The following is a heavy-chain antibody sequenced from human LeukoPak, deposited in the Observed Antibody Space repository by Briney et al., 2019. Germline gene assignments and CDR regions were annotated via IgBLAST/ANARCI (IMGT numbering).Heavy chain of an antibody. D-gene: IGHD6-13*01. CDR1: GFAFSSYA. V-gene: IGHV3-23*01. Sequence: GGSLRLSCAASGFAFSSYAMSWVRQAPGKGLEWVSSISGTGGRTYYADSVKGRFTISRDNSKNTLDLQMNSLRADDTAVYYCARDGYSNYWYLTLRGEGTLVTVSS. CDR2: ISGTGGRT. J-gene: IGHJ4*02. CDR3: ARDGYSNYWYLTL.